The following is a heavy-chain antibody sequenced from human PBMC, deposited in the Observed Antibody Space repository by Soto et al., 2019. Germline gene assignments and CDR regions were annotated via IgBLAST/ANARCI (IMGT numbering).Heavy chain of an antibody. Sequence: GGSLRLSCAASGFTFSNYVMNWVRQAPGKGLDWVSAISASGGSTYYADSVKGRFTISRDNNENSLYLQMNSLRTEDTAFYYCAKDIGLDCSGGSCYSGVDYWGQGTLVTSPQ. CDR1: GFTFSNYV. CDR3: AKDIGLDCSGGSCYSGVDY. CDR2: ISASGGST. J-gene: IGHJ4*02. V-gene: IGHV3-23*01. D-gene: IGHD2-15*01.